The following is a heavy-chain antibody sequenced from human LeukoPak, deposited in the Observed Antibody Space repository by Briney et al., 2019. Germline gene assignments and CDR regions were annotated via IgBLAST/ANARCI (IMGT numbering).Heavy chain of an antibody. Sequence: GGSLRLSCAASGFTFDDYAMHWVRQAPGKGLEWVSGISWNSGSIGYADSVKGRFTISRDNAKNSLYLQMDSLRAEDTALYYCATLWFGEFTHDYWGQGTLVTVSS. J-gene: IGHJ4*02. CDR3: ATLWFGEFTHDY. CDR1: GFTFDDYA. D-gene: IGHD3-10*01. CDR2: ISWNSGSI. V-gene: IGHV3-9*01.